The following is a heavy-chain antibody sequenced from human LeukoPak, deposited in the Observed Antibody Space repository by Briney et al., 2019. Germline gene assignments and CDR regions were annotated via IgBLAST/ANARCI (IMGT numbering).Heavy chain of an antibody. CDR1: GGSFSGYY. D-gene: IGHD1-1*01. J-gene: IGHJ4*02. CDR2: INHSGST. V-gene: IGHV4-34*01. Sequence: SETLSLTCAVYGGSFSGYYWSWIRQPPGKGLEWIGEINHSGSTNYNPSLNSRVTISVDTSKNQFSLSLSSVTAADTAVYFCARMTPGNYFDYWGQGTLVTVSS. CDR3: ARMTPGNYFDY.